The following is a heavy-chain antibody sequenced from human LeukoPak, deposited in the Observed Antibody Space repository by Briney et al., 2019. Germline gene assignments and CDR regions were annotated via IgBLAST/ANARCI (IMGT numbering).Heavy chain of an antibody. D-gene: IGHD3-22*01. J-gene: IGHJ4*02. CDR3: AKFGSGYYDSSGTLYDY. CDR2: ISGSGGST. CDR1: GFTFSSYA. V-gene: IGHV3-23*01. Sequence: PGGSLRLSCAASGFTFSSYAMSWVRQAPGKGLEWVSAISGSGGSTYYADSVKGRFTISRDNSKNTLYLQMNSLRAEDTAVYYCAKFGSGYYDSSGTLYDYWGQGTLVTVSS.